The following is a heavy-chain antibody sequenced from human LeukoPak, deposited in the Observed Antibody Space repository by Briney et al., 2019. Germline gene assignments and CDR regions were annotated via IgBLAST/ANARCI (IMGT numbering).Heavy chain of an antibody. D-gene: IGHD1-14*01. CDR3: ARSNQADDY. CDR2: INPGGSST. CDR1: GFTFSSYW. V-gene: IGHV3-74*01. J-gene: IGHJ4*02. Sequence: GGSPRLSCAASGFTFSSYWMHWVRQVPGKGLVWVSRINPGGSSTAYADSVKGRFTISRDNAENTLYLQMDSLRAEDTAVYYCARSNQADDYWGQGTLVTVSS.